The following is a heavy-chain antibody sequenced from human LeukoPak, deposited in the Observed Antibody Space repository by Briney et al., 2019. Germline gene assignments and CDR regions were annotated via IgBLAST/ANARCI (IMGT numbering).Heavy chain of an antibody. D-gene: IGHD6-6*01. Sequence: GGSLRLSCAASGFTFSSYGMHWVRQAPGKGLEWVAVISYDGSNKYYADSVKGRFTISRDNSKNTLYLQMNSLRAEDTAVYYCAGYSSSPDYWGQGTLVTVSS. CDR2: ISYDGSNK. V-gene: IGHV3-30*03. CDR3: AGYSSSPDY. CDR1: GFTFSSYG. J-gene: IGHJ4*02.